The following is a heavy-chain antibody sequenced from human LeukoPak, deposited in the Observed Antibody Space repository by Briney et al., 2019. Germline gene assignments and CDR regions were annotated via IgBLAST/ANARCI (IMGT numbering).Heavy chain of an antibody. D-gene: IGHD3-22*01. Sequence: SETLSLTCTVSGGSISSYYWSWIRQPAGKGLEWIGRIYTSGSTNYNPSLKSRVTMSVDTSKNQFSLKQSSVTAADTAVYYCARDTYYYDSSGYFSVNYFDYWGQGTLVTVSS. V-gene: IGHV4-4*07. CDR1: GGSISSYY. J-gene: IGHJ4*02. CDR3: ARDTYYYDSSGYFSVNYFDY. CDR2: IYTSGST.